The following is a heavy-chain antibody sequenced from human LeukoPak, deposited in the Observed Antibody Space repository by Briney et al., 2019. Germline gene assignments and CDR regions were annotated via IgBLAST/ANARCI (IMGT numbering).Heavy chain of an antibody. CDR3: ARDFYGGNLFDY. CDR2: INPNSGGT. Sequence: ASVKVSCKASGYTFTGYYMHWVRQAPGQGLEWMGWINPNSGGTNYAQKFQGRVTMTRDTSISTAYMELSRLRSDGTAVYYCARDFYGGNLFDYWGQGTLVTVSS. D-gene: IGHD4-23*01. CDR1: GYTFTGYY. V-gene: IGHV1-2*02. J-gene: IGHJ4*02.